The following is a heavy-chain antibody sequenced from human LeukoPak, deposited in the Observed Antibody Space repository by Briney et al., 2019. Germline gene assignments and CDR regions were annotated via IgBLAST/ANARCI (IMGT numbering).Heavy chain of an antibody. D-gene: IGHD3-22*01. J-gene: IGHJ4*02. CDR3: ARKSRRITMIDY. Sequence: ASVKVSCKASGYTFTSYDIRWVRQATGQGLEWMGWMNPNSGNTCNAQKYQGRGPMTSNTYITTAYMELSSLRSDDTAVHYCARKSRRITMIDYWGQGTLVTVST. CDR2: MNPNSGNT. V-gene: IGHV1-8*01. CDR1: GYTFTSYD.